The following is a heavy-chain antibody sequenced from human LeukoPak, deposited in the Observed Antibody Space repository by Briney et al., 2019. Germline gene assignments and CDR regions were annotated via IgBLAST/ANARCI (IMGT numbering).Heavy chain of an antibody. Sequence: PGGSLRLSCAASGFAFSFYAMSWVRQAPGKGLEWVSAISGSGGSTYYADSVKGRFTISRDNSKNTLYLQMNSLRAEDTAVYYCAKGPIFLDIVLMVYADNWFDPWGQGTLVTVSS. CDR3: AKGPIFLDIVLMVYADNWFDP. CDR1: GFAFSFYA. J-gene: IGHJ5*02. V-gene: IGHV3-23*01. D-gene: IGHD2-8*01. CDR2: ISGSGGST.